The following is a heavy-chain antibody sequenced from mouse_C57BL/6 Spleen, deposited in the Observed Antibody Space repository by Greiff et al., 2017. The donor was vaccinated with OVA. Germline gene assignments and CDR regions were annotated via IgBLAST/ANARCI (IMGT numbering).Heavy chain of an antibody. D-gene: IGHD2-12*01. J-gene: IGHJ4*01. Sequence: QVQLQQSGPELVKPGASVKISCKASGYAFSSSWMNWVKQRPGKGLEWIGRIYPGDGDTNYNGKFKGKATLTADKSSSTAYMQLSSLTSEDSAVYCCARYSYDVPYAMDYWGQGTSVTVSS. CDR3: ARYSYDVPYAMDY. CDR1: GYAFSSSW. CDR2: IYPGDGDT. V-gene: IGHV1-82*01.